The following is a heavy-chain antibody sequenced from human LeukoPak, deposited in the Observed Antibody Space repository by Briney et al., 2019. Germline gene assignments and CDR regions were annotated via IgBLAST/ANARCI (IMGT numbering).Heavy chain of an antibody. CDR2: IYYSGST. J-gene: IGHJ4*02. CDR3: ASSHYDILTGYYY. Sequence: PSETLSLTCTVSGGSISSYYWSWIRQPPGKGLEWIGSIYYSGSTYYNPSLKSRVTISVDTSKNQFSLKLSSVTAADTAVYYCASSHYDILTGYYYWGQGTLVTVSS. CDR1: GGSISSYY. V-gene: IGHV4-39*01. D-gene: IGHD3-9*01.